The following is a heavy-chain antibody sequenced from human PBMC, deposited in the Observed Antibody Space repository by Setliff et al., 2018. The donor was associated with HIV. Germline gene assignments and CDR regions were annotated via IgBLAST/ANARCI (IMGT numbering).Heavy chain of an antibody. Sequence: GGSLRLSCAASGFTLSSYSMNWVRQAPGKGLEWVSFIGGRFDTYYADSVKGRFTISRDNAKKSLYLQMNSLRADDTAVYYCARDTMWAFDIWGQGTLVTVSS. J-gene: IGHJ3*02. CDR2: IGGRFDT. D-gene: IGHD3-10*02. V-gene: IGHV3-48*01. CDR1: GFTLSSYS. CDR3: ARDTMWAFDI.